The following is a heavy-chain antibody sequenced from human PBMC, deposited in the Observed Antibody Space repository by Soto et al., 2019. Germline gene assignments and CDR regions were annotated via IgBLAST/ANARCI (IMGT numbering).Heavy chain of an antibody. J-gene: IGHJ4*02. Sequence: PSETLSLTCAVSGYSISSGYYWGWIRHPPGKGLEWLGSIFHSGTTYDNPSLKSRVTISLDMSKNQFSLKLTSVTAAPTAVYYCARLLDDSRRYYYFEYWGQGTLVTASS. CDR3: ARLLDDSRRYYYFEY. CDR2: IFHSGTT. CDR1: GYSISSGYY. D-gene: IGHD3-22*01. V-gene: IGHV4-38-2*01.